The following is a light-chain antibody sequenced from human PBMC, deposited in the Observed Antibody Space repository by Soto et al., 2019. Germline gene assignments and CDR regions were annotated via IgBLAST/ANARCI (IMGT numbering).Light chain of an antibody. CDR1: SSDVGGYNY. V-gene: IGLV2-14*03. Sequence: QSALTQPASVSGSPGQSITISCTGTSSDVGGYNYVSWYQQHPGKVPKPMIYDVKNRPSGISDRFSGSKSGNTASLTISGRQAEDEADYYCSSWTSGSTPFVFGTGTKLTVL. CDR2: DVK. CDR3: SSWTSGSTPFV. J-gene: IGLJ1*01.